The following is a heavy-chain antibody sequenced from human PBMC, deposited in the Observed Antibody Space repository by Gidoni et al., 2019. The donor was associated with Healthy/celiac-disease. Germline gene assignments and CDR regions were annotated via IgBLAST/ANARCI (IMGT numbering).Heavy chain of an antibody. CDR3: ARQRGGYCSSTSCSYWFDP. Sequence: EVQLGQSGAEVKKPGESLRIPCRGSGYSFTSYWISWVRQMPGKGLEWMGRVDPSDSYPHFRPSFQCLVTISAYQSVSTAYLQWSSLKASDTAMYYCARQRGGYCSSTSCSYWFDPWGQGTLVTVSS. CDR2: VDPSDSYP. CDR1: GYSFTSYW. V-gene: IGHV5-10-1*03. J-gene: IGHJ5*02. D-gene: IGHD2-2*01.